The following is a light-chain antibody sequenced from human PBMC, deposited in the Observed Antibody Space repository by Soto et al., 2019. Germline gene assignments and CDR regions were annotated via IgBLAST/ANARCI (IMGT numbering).Light chain of an antibody. CDR2: RNN. CDR3: AARDDGLSVRV. V-gene: IGLV1-47*01. CDR1: TSNIGSNY. J-gene: IGLJ3*02. Sequence: QSVVTQPPSASGTPGQRVTISCSGSTSNIGSNYVYWYQQLPRTAPKRLIYRNNQRPSGVPDRFSASKSGTSASLAISGLRSEDEADYYCAARDDGLSVRVFGGGTKLTVL.